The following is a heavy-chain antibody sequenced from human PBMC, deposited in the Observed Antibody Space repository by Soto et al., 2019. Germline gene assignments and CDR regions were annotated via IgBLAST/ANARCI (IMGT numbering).Heavy chain of an antibody. CDR1: GFSFTDAW. Sequence: EVQLVESGGGLVEPGGSLRLSCAASGFSFTDAWMGWVRQAPGKGLEWVGRIKSRTHGGTADFPAPVKGRFSISRDDSKSLLYLQMSSLQTEDTAVYHRTSDVGHMSLPLFSSWGQGTLVTVSS. CDR3: TSDVGHMSLPLFSS. J-gene: IGHJ5*02. D-gene: IGHD1-26*01. CDR2: IKSRTHGGTA. V-gene: IGHV3-15*01.